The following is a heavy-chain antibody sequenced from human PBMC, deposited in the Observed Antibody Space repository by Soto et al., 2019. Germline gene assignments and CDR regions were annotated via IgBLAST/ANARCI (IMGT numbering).Heavy chain of an antibody. CDR1: GYTFTSYA. Sequence: QVQLVQSGAEVKKPGDSVKVTCKASGYTFTSYAMHWVRQAPGQRLEWMGWINAGNGNTKYSQKFQGRVTITRDTSASKAYMELSSLRSEDTAVYHCARINGTTVTTYCDYWGQGTLVTVST. J-gene: IGHJ4*02. D-gene: IGHD4-17*01. CDR3: ARINGTTVTTYCDY. CDR2: INAGNGNT. V-gene: IGHV1-3*01.